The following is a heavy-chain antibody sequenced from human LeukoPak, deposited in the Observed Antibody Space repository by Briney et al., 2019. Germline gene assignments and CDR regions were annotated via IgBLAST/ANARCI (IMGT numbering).Heavy chain of an antibody. CDR2: INPNSGGT. CDR1: GYTFTGYY. Sequence: GESLKVSCKASGYTFTGYYMHWVRQAPGQGLEWMGWINPNSGGTNYAQKFQGRVTMTRDTSISTAYMELSRLRSDDTAVYYCARDHLEWFGELLPYYYYYYMDVWGKGTTVTISS. J-gene: IGHJ6*03. V-gene: IGHV1-2*02. CDR3: ARDHLEWFGELLPYYYYYYMDV. D-gene: IGHD3-10*01.